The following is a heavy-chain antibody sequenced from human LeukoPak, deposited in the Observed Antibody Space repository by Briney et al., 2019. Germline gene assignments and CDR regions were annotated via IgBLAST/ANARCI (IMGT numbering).Heavy chain of an antibody. CDR2: INHSGST. CDR3: TRGGYSGYPTPLYYGMDV. V-gene: IGHV4-34*01. J-gene: IGHJ6*04. D-gene: IGHD5-12*01. CDR1: GGSFSGYY. Sequence: PSETLSLTCAVYGGSFSGYYWSWIRQPPGKGLEWIGEINHSGSTNYNPSLKSRVTISVDTSKNQFSLKLSSVTAADTAVYYCTRGGYSGYPTPLYYGMDVWGKGTTVTVSS.